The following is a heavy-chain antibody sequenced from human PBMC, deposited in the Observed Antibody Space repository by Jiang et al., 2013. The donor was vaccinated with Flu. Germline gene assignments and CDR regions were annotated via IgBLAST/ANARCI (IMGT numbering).Heavy chain of an antibody. D-gene: IGHD3-10*01. CDR3: ARLGLGITMPWAFDI. Sequence: LLKPSETLSLTCTVSGDSISSFYWSWIRQPPGKGLEWIGYIYHSGYTNYNPSLKSRVAISLDTPKNQFSLKLSSVTAADTAVYYCARLGLGITMPWAFDIWGQGTMVTVSS. CDR1: GDSISSFY. CDR2: IYHSGYT. J-gene: IGHJ3*02. V-gene: IGHV4-59*08.